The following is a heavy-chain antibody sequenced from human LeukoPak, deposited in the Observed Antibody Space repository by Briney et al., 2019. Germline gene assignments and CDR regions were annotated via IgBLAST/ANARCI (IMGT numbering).Heavy chain of an antibody. CDR2: ISSSGSTI. D-gene: IGHD5-12*01. CDR1: GFTFSDYY. V-gene: IGHV3-11*01. CDR3: AIYPTHIRYIVATM. Sequence: GGSLRLSCAASGFTFSDYYMSWIRQAPGKGLEWVSYISSSGSTIYYAGSVKGRFTISRDNAKNSLYLQMNSLRAEDTAVYYCAIYPTHIRYIVATMWGQGTLVTVSS. J-gene: IGHJ4*02.